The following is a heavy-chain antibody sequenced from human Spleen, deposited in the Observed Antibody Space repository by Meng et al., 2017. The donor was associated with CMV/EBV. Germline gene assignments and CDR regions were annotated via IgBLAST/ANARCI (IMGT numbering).Heavy chain of an antibody. V-gene: IGHV4-61*01. J-gene: IGHJ4*02. CDR2: IHYTERS. CDR1: GGSVRSGSFY. CDR3: AGGGQVPLGY. Sequence: LTCTASGGSVRSGSFYWYWIRQPPGKGLEWIGYIHYTERSNYNPSLKSRLTISLDTSENQFSLKLTSVTTADTAIYYCAGGGQVPLGYWGQGALVTVSS. D-gene: IGHD2-15*01.